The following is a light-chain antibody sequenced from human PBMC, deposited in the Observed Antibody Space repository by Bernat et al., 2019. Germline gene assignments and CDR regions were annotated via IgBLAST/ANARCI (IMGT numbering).Light chain of an antibody. CDR1: SSNIGNNY. CDR3: GTWDSSLSAVV. V-gene: IGLV1-51*01. CDR2: DNN. J-gene: IGLJ2*01. Sequence: QSVLTQPPSVSAAPGQKVTISCSGSSSNIGNNYVSWYQQLPGTAPKVLIYDNNKRPPGIPDRFSGSKSGTSATLGITGLQTGDEADYYCGTWDSSLSAVVFGGGTKVTVL.